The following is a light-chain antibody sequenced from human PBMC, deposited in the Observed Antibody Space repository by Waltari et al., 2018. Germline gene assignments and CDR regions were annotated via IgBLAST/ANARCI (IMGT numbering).Light chain of an antibody. CDR3: ATWDDTIGGPV. V-gene: IGLV1-47*01. CDR1: RANIGGRY. Sequence: QSVLTQPPSESGTPGQRVIISCSGSRANIGGRYVYCYQHLPGAAPKLLINRNNQRPSGVPDRFAGSKSGSSASLAISGLRSEDEGDYFCATWDDTIGGPVVGGGTKLTVL. CDR2: RNN. J-gene: IGLJ2*01.